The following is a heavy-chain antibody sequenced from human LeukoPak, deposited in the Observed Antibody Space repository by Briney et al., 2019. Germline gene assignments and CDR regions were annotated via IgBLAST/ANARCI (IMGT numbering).Heavy chain of an antibody. J-gene: IGHJ4*02. CDR2: IYTSGST. V-gene: IGHV4-4*07. CDR3: ARAVDATYYYGSGSYYYFDY. D-gene: IGHD3-10*01. Sequence: SETLSLTCTVSGGSISSYYWSWIRQHAGKGLEWIGRIYTSGSTNYNPSLKSRVTMSVDTSKNQFSLKLSSVTAADTAVYYCARAVDATYYYGSGSYYYFDYWGQGTLVTVSS. CDR1: GGSISSYY.